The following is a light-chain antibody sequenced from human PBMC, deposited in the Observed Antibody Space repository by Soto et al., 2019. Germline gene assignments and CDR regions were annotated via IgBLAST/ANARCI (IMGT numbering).Light chain of an antibody. CDR1: QSVSSSY. Sequence: EKVLKQSPGAMSLSPGERATISCMASQSVSSSYLAWYQQKPGQAPRLLIYGASSRATGIPDRFSGSGSGTDFTLTICDLEPEDCAVYYCQQYSSSPWTFGQGTKVDIK. V-gene: IGKV3-20*01. CDR3: QQYSSSPWT. CDR2: GAS. J-gene: IGKJ1*01.